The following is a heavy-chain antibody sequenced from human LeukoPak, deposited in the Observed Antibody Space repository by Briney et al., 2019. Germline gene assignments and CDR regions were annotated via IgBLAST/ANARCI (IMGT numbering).Heavy chain of an antibody. D-gene: IGHD4-17*01. CDR2: IKEDGSEK. CDR3: ARDSGLTTVTTYWDY. J-gene: IGHJ4*02. Sequence: PGGSLRPSCAASGFTFGTYWMSWVRQAPGKGLEWVANIKEDGSEKYYVDSVKGRFTISRDNAKNSLYLQMNSLRAEDTAVYYCARDSGLTTVTTYWDYWGQGTLVTVSS. CDR1: GFTFGTYW. V-gene: IGHV3-7*05.